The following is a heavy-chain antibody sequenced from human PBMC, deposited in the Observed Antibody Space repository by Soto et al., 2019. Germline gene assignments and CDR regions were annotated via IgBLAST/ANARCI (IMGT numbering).Heavy chain of an antibody. CDR3: ARRGLRSAFDI. D-gene: IGHD1-26*01. J-gene: IGHJ3*02. V-gene: IGHV4-39*01. CDR1: GGSISSSSYY. Sequence: SETLSLTCTVSGGSISSSSYYWGWIRQPPGKGLEWIGSIYYSGSTYYNPSLKSRVTISVDTSKNQFSLKLSSVTAADTAVYYCARRGLRSAFDIWGQGTMVTVSS. CDR2: IYYSGST.